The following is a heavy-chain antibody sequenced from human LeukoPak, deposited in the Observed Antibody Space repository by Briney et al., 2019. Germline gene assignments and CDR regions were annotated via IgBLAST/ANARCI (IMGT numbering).Heavy chain of an antibody. CDR2: INLDGTEK. V-gene: IGHV3-7*01. CDR3: AGVRMSGWTLGYAFDI. CDR1: GFSFRNYW. J-gene: IGHJ3*02. Sequence: GGSLRLSCVVSGFSFRNYWMSWVRQTPGRGLQWLANINLDGTEKYYVDSVKGRFTISRDNSKNTLYLQMNSLRAEDTAVYYCAGVRMSGWTLGYAFDIWGQGTMVTVSS. D-gene: IGHD6-19*01.